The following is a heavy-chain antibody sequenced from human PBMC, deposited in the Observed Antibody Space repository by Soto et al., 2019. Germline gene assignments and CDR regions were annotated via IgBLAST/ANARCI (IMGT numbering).Heavy chain of an antibody. CDR1: GFTFDDYA. V-gene: IGHV3-9*01. Sequence: GGSLRLSCAASGFTFDDYAMHWVRQAPGKGLEWVSGISWNSGSIGYADSVKGRFTISRDNAKNSLYLQMNSLRAEDTALYYCAKDKGVTTYGRAFDIWGQGTMVPVSS. D-gene: IGHD4-4*01. J-gene: IGHJ3*02. CDR3: AKDKGVTTYGRAFDI. CDR2: ISWNSGSI.